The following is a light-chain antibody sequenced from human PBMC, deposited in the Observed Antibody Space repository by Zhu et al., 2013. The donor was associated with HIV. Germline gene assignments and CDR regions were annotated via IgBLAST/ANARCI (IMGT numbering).Light chain of an antibody. V-gene: IGKV1-5*01. Sequence: DIQMTQSPSTLSASVGDRVTITCRASQNINTWLAWYQKKPGTAPKVLIYDASTLESGVPSRFSGRGSGTDFTLTISSLQPADVATYYCQQYNSYPTWTFGQGTKVEIK. J-gene: IGKJ1*01. CDR1: QNINTW. CDR3: QQYNSYPTWT. CDR2: DAS.